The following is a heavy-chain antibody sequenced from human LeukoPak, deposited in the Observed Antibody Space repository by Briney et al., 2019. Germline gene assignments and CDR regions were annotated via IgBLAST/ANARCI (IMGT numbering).Heavy chain of an antibody. CDR1: GFTFSSYD. CDR3: ARVEVREGYGSGNSYYYYGMDV. V-gene: IGHV3-30*04. J-gene: IGHJ6*04. CDR2: ISYDGSNK. Sequence: LRGRSLRLSSAASGFTFSSYDMHWVRHAPVKGLHWVAVISYDGSNKYYADSVKGRFTISRDNSKHALYLQMNSLRAEDTAVYYCARVEVREGYGSGNSYYYYGMDVWGKGTTVTVSS. D-gene: IGHD3-10*01.